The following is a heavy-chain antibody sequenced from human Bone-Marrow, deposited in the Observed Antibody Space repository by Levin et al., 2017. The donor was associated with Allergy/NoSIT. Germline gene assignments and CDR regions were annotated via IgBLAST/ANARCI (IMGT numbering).Heavy chain of an antibody. D-gene: IGHD6-19*01. CDR3: AKDGISSGWSNWEF. J-gene: IGHJ4*02. CDR1: GFTFSSYG. Sequence: GGSLRLSCAASGFTFSSYGMHWVRQAPGKGLEWVAVISYDGSNKYYADSVKGRFTISRDNSKNTLYLQMNSLRAEDTAVYYCAKDGISSGWSNWEFWGQGTLVTVSS. V-gene: IGHV3-30*18. CDR2: ISYDGSNK.